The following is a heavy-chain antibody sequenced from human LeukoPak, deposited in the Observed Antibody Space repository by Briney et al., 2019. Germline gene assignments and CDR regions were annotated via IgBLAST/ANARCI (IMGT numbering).Heavy chain of an antibody. Sequence: GRSLRLSCAASGFTFSRYAMYWVRQAPGKGLEWVAVISYDGTNKYYADSVKGRFTISRDNSKNTLYLQMNSLKTEDTAVYYCTTDRGSSWGQGTLVTVSS. CDR1: GFTFSRYA. V-gene: IGHV3-30*04. CDR2: ISYDGTNK. J-gene: IGHJ5*02. CDR3: TTDRGSS. D-gene: IGHD1-26*01.